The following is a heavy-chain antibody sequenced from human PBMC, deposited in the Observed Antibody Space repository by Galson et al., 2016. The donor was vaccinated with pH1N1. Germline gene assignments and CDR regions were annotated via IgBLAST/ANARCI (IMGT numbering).Heavy chain of an antibody. CDR2: IKQDGSEK. D-gene: IGHD1-1*01. V-gene: IGHV3-7*01. Sequence: SLRLSCAASGFTFSSYWMNWVRQAPGKGLEWVANIKQDGSEKYYVDSVKGRFTISRDNARNSLFLQMNSLRAEDTAVYYCASLGAYADNLPYLYGMGVWGQGTTVTVSS. CDR3: ASLGAYADNLPYLYGMGV. CDR1: GFTFSSYW. J-gene: IGHJ6*02.